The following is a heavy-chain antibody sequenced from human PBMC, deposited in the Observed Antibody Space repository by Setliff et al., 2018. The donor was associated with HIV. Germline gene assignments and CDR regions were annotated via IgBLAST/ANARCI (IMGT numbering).Heavy chain of an antibody. V-gene: IGHV1-24*01. CDR2: FDPEDGET. Sequence: ASVKVSCKISGYTLTELSIHWVRQAPGKGLEWMANFDPEDGETFYAQKFQGRLTMTEDTSTDTAYMELSSLRSDDTAMYYCATDPAYSSTWYSESFQHWGQGTVVTVSS. CDR3: ATDPAYSSTWYSESFQH. D-gene: IGHD6-13*01. CDR1: GYTLTELS. J-gene: IGHJ1*01.